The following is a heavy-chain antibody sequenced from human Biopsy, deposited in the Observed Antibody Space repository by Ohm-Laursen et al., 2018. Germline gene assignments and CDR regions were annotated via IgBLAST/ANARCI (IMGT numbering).Heavy chain of an antibody. CDR2: ISPYSGGT. Sequence: ASVKVSCKGSGYAVNDYFLHWLRQAPGQGPEWMGWISPYSGGTDYAQKFQGRVTMTTDTSTSTVYLELRRLISDDTAVYYCARDIMNRIAGLVNRSDVFDVWGQGTLVTVSS. CDR1: GYAVNDYF. V-gene: IGHV1-2*02. CDR3: ARDIMNRIAGLVNRSDVFDV. D-gene: IGHD3-16*01. J-gene: IGHJ3*01.